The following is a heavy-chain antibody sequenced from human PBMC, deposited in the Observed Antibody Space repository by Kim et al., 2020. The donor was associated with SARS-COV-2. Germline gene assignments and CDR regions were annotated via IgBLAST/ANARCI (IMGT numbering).Heavy chain of an antibody. J-gene: IGHJ3*02. Sequence: GGSLRLSCAASGFTFSSHWMHWVRQVPGEGLVWISEIVSDGSGTTYADSVRGRFTISRDNAENTLYLHINSLRAEDTAIYYCARRKFGVFDIWGQGTMVTV. V-gene: IGHV3-74*01. CDR2: IVSDGSGT. CDR3: ARRKFGVFDI. D-gene: IGHD2-8*01. CDR1: GFTFSSHW.